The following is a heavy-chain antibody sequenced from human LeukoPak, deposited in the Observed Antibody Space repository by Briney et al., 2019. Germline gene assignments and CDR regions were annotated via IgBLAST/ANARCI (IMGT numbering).Heavy chain of an antibody. D-gene: IGHD6-19*01. CDR1: GGSISSSSYY. Sequence: PSGTLSLTCTVSGGSISSSSYYWGWIRQPPGKGLEWIGSIYYSGSTYYNPSLKSRVTISVDTSKNHFSLKLSSVTAADTAVYYCATSGWYLLPGIYWGQGTLVTVSS. CDR2: IYYSGST. CDR3: ATSGWYLLPGIY. J-gene: IGHJ4*02. V-gene: IGHV4-39*02.